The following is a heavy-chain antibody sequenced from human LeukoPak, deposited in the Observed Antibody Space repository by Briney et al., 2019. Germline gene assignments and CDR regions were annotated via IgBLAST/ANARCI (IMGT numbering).Heavy chain of an antibody. CDR1: GYTFTSHD. CDR2: INPDSGDA. V-gene: IGHV1-8*01. CDR3: TRGWDH. Sequence: GASVKVSCKASGYTFTSHDINWVRQASGQGLEWMGYINPDSGDAGYAREFQGRLTVTRDNSITAAYMELDGLTAADTAVYYCTRGWDHWGLGTLVTVSS. J-gene: IGHJ4*02.